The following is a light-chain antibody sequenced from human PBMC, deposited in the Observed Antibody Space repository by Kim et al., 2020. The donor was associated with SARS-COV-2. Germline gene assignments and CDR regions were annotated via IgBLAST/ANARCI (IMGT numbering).Light chain of an antibody. J-gene: IGLJ2*01. CDR2: QDS. CDR3: QAWDSSTHVV. V-gene: IGLV3-1*01. Sequence: VASGQTASITCSGDKLGDKYACWYQQKPGQSPVLVIYQDSKRPSGIPERFSGSNSGNTATLTISGTQAMDEADYYCQAWDSSTHVVFGGGTQLTVL. CDR1: KLGDKY.